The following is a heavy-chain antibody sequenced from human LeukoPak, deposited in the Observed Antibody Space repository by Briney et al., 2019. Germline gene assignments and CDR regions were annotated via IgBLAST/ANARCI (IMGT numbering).Heavy chain of an antibody. J-gene: IGHJ4*02. CDR3: ARGGVGCFDY. D-gene: IGHD3-16*01. CDR1: VFTFSSYW. V-gene: IGHV3-74*01. Sequence: GGSQTLSCATSVFTFSSYWMHWVRQAPGKGLVWVARIHSDGIGTTYADSVKGRFTISRDNAKNTVSLQMNSLRAEDTAVYYCARGGVGCFDYWGQGTLVTVSS. CDR2: IHSDGIGT.